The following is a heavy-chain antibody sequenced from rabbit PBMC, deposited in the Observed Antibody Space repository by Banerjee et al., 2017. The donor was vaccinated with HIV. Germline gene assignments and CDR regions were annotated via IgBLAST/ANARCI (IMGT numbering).Heavy chain of an antibody. CDR2: IDPIFGST. Sequence: QLVESGGGLVTLGGSLKLSCEASGIDFSSDGINWVRQAPGKGLEWIGYIDPIFGSTYYASWVNGRFTISRHNAQNTLYLQLNSLTAADTATYFCVRETETYAGYAGYGYYFNLWGPGTLVTVS. V-gene: IGHV1S7*01. CDR1: GIDFSSDG. D-gene: IGHD7-1*01. J-gene: IGHJ4*01. CDR3: VRETETYAGYAGYGYYFNL.